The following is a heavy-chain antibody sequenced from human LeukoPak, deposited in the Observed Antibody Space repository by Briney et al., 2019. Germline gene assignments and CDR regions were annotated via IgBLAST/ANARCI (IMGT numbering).Heavy chain of an antibody. J-gene: IGHJ5*02. CDR2: ISGDGGST. CDR1: GFTFDDYA. Sequence: PGGSLRLSCAASGFTFDDYAMHWVRQAPGKGLEWVSLISGDGGSTYYADSVKGRFTISRDNSKNSLYLQMNSLRTEDTALYYCAKRNQGGYCSGGSCYDAWGQGTLVTVSS. D-gene: IGHD2-15*01. V-gene: IGHV3-43*02. CDR3: AKRNQGGYCSGGSCYDA.